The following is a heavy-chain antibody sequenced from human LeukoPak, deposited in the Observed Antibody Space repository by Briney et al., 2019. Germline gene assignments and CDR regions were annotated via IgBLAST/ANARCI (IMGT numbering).Heavy chain of an antibody. J-gene: IGHJ4*02. CDR1: GFIFSGYW. CDR2: IKQDGSEK. Sequence: PGGSLRLSCAGSGFIFSGYWMSWVRQAPGKGLEWVANIKQDGSEKYYVDSVRGRFTISRDNAKNSLYLQMNSLRAEDMAVYYCTVGNWGLDYWGQGTLVTVSS. D-gene: IGHD7-27*01. V-gene: IGHV3-7*01. CDR3: TVGNWGLDY.